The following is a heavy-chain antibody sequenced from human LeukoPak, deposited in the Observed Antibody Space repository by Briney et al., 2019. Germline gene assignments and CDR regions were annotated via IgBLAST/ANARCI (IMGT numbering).Heavy chain of an antibody. J-gene: IGHJ5*02. Sequence: SETLSFTCTVSGGSVSSGSYYWSWIRQPPGKGLEWIGYIYYSGSTNYNPSLKSRVTISVDTSKNQFSLKLSSVTAADTAVYYCARDLLIGGDPWGQGTLVTVSS. CDR1: GGSVSSGSYY. CDR3: ARDLLIGGDP. V-gene: IGHV4-61*01. D-gene: IGHD2-15*01. CDR2: IYYSGST.